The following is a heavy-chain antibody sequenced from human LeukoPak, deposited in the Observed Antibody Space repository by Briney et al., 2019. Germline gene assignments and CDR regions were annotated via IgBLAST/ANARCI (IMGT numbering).Heavy chain of an antibody. CDR1: GYSFTSYW. D-gene: IGHD3-10*01. V-gene: IGHV5-51*01. Sequence: GESLKISCKGSGYSFTSYWIGWVRQMPGEGLEWMGIIYPGDSDTRYSPSFQGQVTISADKSISTAYLQWSSLKASDTAMYYCARRTPGAWYYMDVWGKGTTVTVSS. J-gene: IGHJ6*03. CDR3: ARRTPGAWYYMDV. CDR2: IYPGDSDT.